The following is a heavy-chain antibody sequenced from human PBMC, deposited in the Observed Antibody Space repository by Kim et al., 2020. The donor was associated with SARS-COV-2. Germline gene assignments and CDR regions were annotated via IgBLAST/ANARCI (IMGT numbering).Heavy chain of an antibody. Sequence: SETLSLTCTVSGGSISSGGYYWSWIRQHPGKGLEWIGYIYYSGSTYYNPSLKSRVTISVDTSKNQFSLKLSSVTAADTAVYYCARKHSGYDETFDYWGQGTLVTVSS. V-gene: IGHV4-31*03. CDR1: GGSISSGGYY. D-gene: IGHD5-12*01. J-gene: IGHJ4*02. CDR2: IYYSGST. CDR3: ARKHSGYDETFDY.